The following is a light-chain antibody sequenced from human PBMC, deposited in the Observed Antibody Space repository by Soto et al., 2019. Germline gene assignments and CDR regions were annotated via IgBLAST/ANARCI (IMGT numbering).Light chain of an antibody. CDR3: TSWTTSTTMI. CDR2: DVN. V-gene: IGLV2-14*03. CDR1: SSDIGAYNF. J-gene: IGLJ2*01. Sequence: QSVLTQPASVSGSHRQSITISCTGTSSDIGAYNFVSWYQQHPGKAPKLMPYDVNIRPSGVSNRFSGSKSGNTASLTISRLQAEDEADYYCTSWTTSTTMIFGGGTKVTVL.